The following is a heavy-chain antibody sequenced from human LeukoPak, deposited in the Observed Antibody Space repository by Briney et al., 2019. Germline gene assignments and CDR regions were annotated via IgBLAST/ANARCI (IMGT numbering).Heavy chain of an antibody. J-gene: IGHJ5*02. CDR3: VKEREYGDYEGWFDA. D-gene: IGHD4-17*01. CDR2: ISSNGGST. Sequence: GGSLRLSCSAPGFTFSSYAMHWVRQAPGKGLEYVSAISSNGGSTYYADSVKGRFTISRDNSKNTLYLQMSSLRAEDTAVYYCVKEREYGDYEGWFDAWGQGTLVTVSS. CDR1: GFTFSSYA. V-gene: IGHV3-64D*06.